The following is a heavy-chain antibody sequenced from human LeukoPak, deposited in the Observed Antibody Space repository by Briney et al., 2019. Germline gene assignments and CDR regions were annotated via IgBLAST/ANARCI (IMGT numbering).Heavy chain of an antibody. V-gene: IGHV4-34*01. Sequence: PSETLSLTCAVYGGSFSGYYWGWIRQPPGKGLEWIGEINHSGSTNYNPSLKSRVTISVDTSKNQFSLKLSSVTAADTAVYYCARKVARRDGYIGYWGQGTLVTVSS. J-gene: IGHJ4*02. D-gene: IGHD5-24*01. CDR1: GGSFSGYY. CDR3: ARKVARRDGYIGY. CDR2: INHSGST.